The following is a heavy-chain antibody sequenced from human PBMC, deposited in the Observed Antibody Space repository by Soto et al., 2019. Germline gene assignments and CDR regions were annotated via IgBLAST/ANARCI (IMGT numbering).Heavy chain of an antibody. CDR3: ARDSIAAAGSYYYYYYGMDV. CDR1: GFTFSSYA. V-gene: IGHV3-30-3*01. J-gene: IGHJ6*02. D-gene: IGHD6-13*01. CDR2: ISYDGSNK. Sequence: VGSLRLSCAASGFTFSSYAMHWVRQAPGKGLEWVAVISYDGSNKYYADSVKGRFTISRDNSKNTLYLQMNSLRAEDTAVYYCARDSIAAAGSYYYYYYGMDVWGQGTTVTVSS.